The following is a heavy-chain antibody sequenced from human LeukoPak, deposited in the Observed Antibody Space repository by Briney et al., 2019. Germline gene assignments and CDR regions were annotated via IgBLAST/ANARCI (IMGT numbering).Heavy chain of an antibody. D-gene: IGHD3-9*01. Sequence: GGSLRLSCAASGFTFSSYSMNWVRQAPGKGLEWVSSISSSSSYIYYADSVKGRFTISRDNAKNSLYLQMNSLRAEDTAVYYCARDLGILTGYHPVDYWGQGTLVTVSS. CDR3: ARDLGILTGYHPVDY. V-gene: IGHV3-21*01. CDR2: ISSSSSYI. CDR1: GFTFSSYS. J-gene: IGHJ4*02.